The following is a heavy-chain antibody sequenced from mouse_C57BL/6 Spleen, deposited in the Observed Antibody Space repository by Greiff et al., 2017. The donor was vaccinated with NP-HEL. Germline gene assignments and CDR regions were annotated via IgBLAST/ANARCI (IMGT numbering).Heavy chain of an antibody. CDR3: ARGGHYEY. D-gene: IGHD2-4*01. J-gene: IGHJ4*01. Sequence: VQLQQSGAELVRPGTSVKVSCKASGYAFTNYLIEWVKQRPGQGLEWIGVINPGSGGTNYNEKFKGKVTLTADKSSSTAYMQLSSLTSEDSAVYFCARGGHYEYWGQGTSVTVSS. CDR1: GYAFTNYL. CDR2: INPGSGGT. V-gene: IGHV1-54*01.